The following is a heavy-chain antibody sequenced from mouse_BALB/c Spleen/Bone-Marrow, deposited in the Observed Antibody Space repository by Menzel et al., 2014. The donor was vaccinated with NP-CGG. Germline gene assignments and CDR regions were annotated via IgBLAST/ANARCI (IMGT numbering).Heavy chain of an antibody. Sequence: QLKDSGPELVKPGASVKISCKASGYSFTGYFMNWMKQSHGKSLEWIGRINPYNGDPFYNQKFKGKATLAVDKSSSXAHMELLSLTSEDSAVYYCGRGNYDYDSWFGYWGQGTLVTVSA. CDR2: INPYNGDP. V-gene: IGHV1-37*01. D-gene: IGHD2-4*01. CDR3: GRGNYDYDSWFGY. CDR1: GYSFTGYF. J-gene: IGHJ3*01.